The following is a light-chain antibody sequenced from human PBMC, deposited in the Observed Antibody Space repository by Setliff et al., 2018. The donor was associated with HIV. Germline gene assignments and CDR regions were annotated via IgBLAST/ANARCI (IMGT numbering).Light chain of an antibody. Sequence: QSALTQPASVSGSPGQSITISCTGTTSDIGGYDYVSWFQQHPGKAPKLIIYEISNRPSGVSSRFSGSKSVNTASLIITGLQTEDEADYYCSSYTSTSTLYVFGTGTKV. CDR2: EIS. J-gene: IGLJ1*01. V-gene: IGLV2-14*01. CDR3: SSYTSTSTLYV. CDR1: TSDIGGYDY.